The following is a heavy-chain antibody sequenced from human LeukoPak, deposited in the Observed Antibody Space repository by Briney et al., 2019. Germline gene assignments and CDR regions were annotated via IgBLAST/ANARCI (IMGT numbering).Heavy chain of an antibody. D-gene: IGHD3-3*01. CDR2: IYYSGST. CDR3: ARDHRFAARETLPVWFDP. Sequence: PSQTLSLTCTVSGGSISSGGYYWSWIRQHPGKGLEWIGYIYYSGSTYYNPSLKSRVTISVDTSKNQFSLKLSSVTAADTAVYYCARDHRFAARETLPVWFDPWGQGTLVTVSS. J-gene: IGHJ5*02. CDR1: GGSISSGGYY. V-gene: IGHV4-31*03.